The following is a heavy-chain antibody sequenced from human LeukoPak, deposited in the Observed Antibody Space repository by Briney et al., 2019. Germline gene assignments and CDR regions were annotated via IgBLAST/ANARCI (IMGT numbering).Heavy chain of an antibody. V-gene: IGHV1-2*02. CDR3: AREGIPAAIVRRCDP. CDR1: GCTFTRHY. J-gene: IGHJ5*02. CDR2: INPNSGGT. D-gene: IGHD2-2*01. Sequence: ASVKVSCKDSGCTFTRHYLHWLRPAPGQGLEWMGWINPNSGGTNYAQKFQGRVTMTRDKAISTAYMELSRLRSDDAAVYYCAREGIPAAIVRRCDPWGQGTLVTVSS.